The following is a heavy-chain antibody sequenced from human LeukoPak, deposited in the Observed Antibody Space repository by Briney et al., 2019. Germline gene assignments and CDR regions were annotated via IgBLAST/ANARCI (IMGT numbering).Heavy chain of an antibody. Sequence: GGSLRLSCAASGFTFSSYAMHWVRQAPGKGLEYVSAISSNGGSTYYANSVKGRFTISRDNSKNTLYLQMGSLRAEDMAVYYCARDGSGDYYMDVWGKGTTVTVSS. CDR2: ISSNGGST. CDR3: ARDGSGDYYMDV. D-gene: IGHD1-1*01. CDR1: GFTFSSYA. V-gene: IGHV3-64*01. J-gene: IGHJ6*03.